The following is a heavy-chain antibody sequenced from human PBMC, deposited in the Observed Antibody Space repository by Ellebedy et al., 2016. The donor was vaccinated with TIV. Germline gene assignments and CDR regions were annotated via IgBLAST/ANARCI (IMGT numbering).Heavy chain of an antibody. CDR2: INQDGSEK. Sequence: GESLKISCAASGFTFSDYWMTWVRQAPGKGLEWVANINQDGSEKYYVDSVKDRFTITRDNAKNSRSVQMNSLRAEDTAVYYCARTYRDDSSYYRPLDNWGQGTLVTVSS. CDR1: GFTFSDYW. D-gene: IGHD3-22*01. J-gene: IGHJ4*02. V-gene: IGHV3-7*03. CDR3: ARTYRDDSSYYRPLDN.